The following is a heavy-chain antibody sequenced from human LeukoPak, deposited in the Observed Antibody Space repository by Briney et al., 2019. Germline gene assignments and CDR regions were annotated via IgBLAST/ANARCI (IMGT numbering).Heavy chain of an antibody. J-gene: IGHJ6*03. D-gene: IGHD6-13*01. CDR1: GGTFSSYA. V-gene: IGHV1-69*13. CDR3: AGAAAGNYYYYYMDV. CDR2: IIPIFGTA. Sequence: ASVKVSCKAPGGTFSSYAISWVRQAPGQGLEWMGGIIPIFGTANYAQKFQGRVTITADESTSTAYMELSSLRSEDTAVYYCAGAAAGNYYYYYMDVWGKGTTVTISS.